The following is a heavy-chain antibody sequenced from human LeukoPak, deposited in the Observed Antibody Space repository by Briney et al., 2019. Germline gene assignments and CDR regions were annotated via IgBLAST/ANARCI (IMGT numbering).Heavy chain of an antibody. CDR3: ARDRDRGYSYGLAAH. Sequence: PGGSLRLSCAASGFTFSSYSMNWVRQAPGKGLEWVSYISSSSSTIYYADSVKGRFTISRDNAKNSLYLQMNSLRAEDTAVYYCARDRDRGYSYGLAAHWGQGTLVTVSS. CDR1: GFTFSSYS. CDR2: ISSSSSTI. D-gene: IGHD5-18*01. V-gene: IGHV3-48*04. J-gene: IGHJ4*02.